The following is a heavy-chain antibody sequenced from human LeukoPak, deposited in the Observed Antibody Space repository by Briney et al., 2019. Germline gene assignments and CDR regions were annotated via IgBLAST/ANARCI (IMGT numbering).Heavy chain of an antibody. J-gene: IGHJ4*02. D-gene: IGHD3-22*01. V-gene: IGHV3-11*05. Sequence: TGGSLRLSCAASGFSFSDYYMVWIREAPGKGPEWVSVISSSGSSTNYADSVRGRFTVSRDNAKNSLFLQMNRLRPEDSAVYYCARADSSSWFDYWGQGALVTVSS. CDR1: GFSFSDYY. CDR2: ISSSGSST. CDR3: ARADSSSWFDY.